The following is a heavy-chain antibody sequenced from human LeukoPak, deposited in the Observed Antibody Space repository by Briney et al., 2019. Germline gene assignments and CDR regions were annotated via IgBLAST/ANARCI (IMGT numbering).Heavy chain of an antibody. V-gene: IGHV4-34*01. D-gene: IGHD6-13*01. CDR2: INHSGST. CDR1: GGSFSGYY. CDR3: ARGGYSSSQFDP. J-gene: IGHJ5*02. Sequence: SETLSLTCAVYGGSFSGYYWSWIRQPPGKGLEWIGEINHSGSTNYNPSLKSRVTISVDTSKNQFSLKLSSVTAADAAVYCCARGGYSSSQFDPRGQGTLVTVSS.